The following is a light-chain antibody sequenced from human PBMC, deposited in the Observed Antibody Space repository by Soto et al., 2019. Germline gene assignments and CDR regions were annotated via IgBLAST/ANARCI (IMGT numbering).Light chain of an antibody. J-gene: IGKJ1*01. CDR1: QSISNSY. V-gene: IGKV3-20*01. CDR2: AAS. CDR3: QQYGSSPRT. Sequence: EIVLTQSPGTLSLSPGERATLSCRASQSISNSYLAWHQQKPGQAPRLLIYAASNRATGIPDRFSGSGSGTDFTLTINRLVPEDFAVYYCQQYGSSPRTFGQGTKVEIK.